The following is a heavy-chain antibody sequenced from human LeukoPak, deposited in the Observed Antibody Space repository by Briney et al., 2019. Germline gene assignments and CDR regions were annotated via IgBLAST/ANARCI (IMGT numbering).Heavy chain of an antibody. CDR2: IVVGSGNT. CDR1: GFTFTSST. J-gene: IGHJ6*03. CDR3: AAGYYYSSGSSYMDV. V-gene: IGHV1-58*02. D-gene: IGHD3-10*01. Sequence: ASVKVSCKASGFTFTSSTMQWVRQARGQRLEWIGWIVVGSGNTNYAQKFQERVTITRDMSTSTVYMEVSSLRSEDTAVYYCAAGYYYSSGSSYMDVWAKGPRSPSP.